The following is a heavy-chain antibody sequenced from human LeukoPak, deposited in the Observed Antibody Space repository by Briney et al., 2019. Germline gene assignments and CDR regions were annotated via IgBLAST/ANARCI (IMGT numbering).Heavy chain of an antibody. V-gene: IGHV3-30*02. Sequence: PGGSLRLSCAASGFTFSRSGLHWVRQAPGKGLEWVAFIRDDGSTRYYADSVKGRFTVSRDNSRNTLDLQMNSLRAEDTAVYYCAKGVGATTIGSGFDYWGQGTLVTVSS. J-gene: IGHJ4*02. CDR1: GFTFSRSG. CDR2: IRDDGSTR. D-gene: IGHD1-26*01. CDR3: AKGVGATTIGSGFDY.